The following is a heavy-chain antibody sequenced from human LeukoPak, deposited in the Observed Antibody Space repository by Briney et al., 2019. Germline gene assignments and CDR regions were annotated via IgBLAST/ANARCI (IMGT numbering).Heavy chain of an antibody. Sequence: ASLKVSCKASGYTFTGYYMHWVRQAPGQGLEWMGWINPNSGGTNYAQKFQGRVTMTRDTSISTAYMELSRLRSDDTAVYYCARDVGVEMGIWFDPWGQGTLVTVSS. CDR2: INPNSGGT. CDR3: ARDVGVEMGIWFDP. V-gene: IGHV1-2*02. D-gene: IGHD5-24*01. CDR1: GYTFTGYY. J-gene: IGHJ5*02.